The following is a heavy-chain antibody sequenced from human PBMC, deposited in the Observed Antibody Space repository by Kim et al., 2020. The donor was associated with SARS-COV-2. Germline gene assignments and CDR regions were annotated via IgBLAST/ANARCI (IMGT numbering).Heavy chain of an antibody. CDR3: ARASTVTTSNYFDY. V-gene: IGHV1-18*01. CDR1: GYTFTSYG. CDR2: ISAYNGNT. D-gene: IGHD4-4*01. J-gene: IGHJ4*02. Sequence: ASVKVSCKASGYTFTSYGISWVRQAPGQGLEWMGWISAYNGNTNYAQKLQGRVTMTTDTSTSTAYMELRSLRSDDTAVYYCARASTVTTSNYFDYWGQGTLVTVSS.